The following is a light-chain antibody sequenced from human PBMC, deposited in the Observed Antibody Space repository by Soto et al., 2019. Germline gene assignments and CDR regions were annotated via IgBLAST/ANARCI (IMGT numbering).Light chain of an antibody. CDR3: SSYTSSSTLL. CDR1: SSDVGGYNY. Sequence: QSALTLPASVSGSPGQSITISCTGTSSDVGGYNYVSWYQQHPGKAPKLMIYAVSNRPSGVSNRFSSSKSGNTASLTISGLQAEDAANYYCSSYTSSSTLLFGRGTKLTVL. J-gene: IGLJ2*01. V-gene: IGLV2-14*01. CDR2: AVS.